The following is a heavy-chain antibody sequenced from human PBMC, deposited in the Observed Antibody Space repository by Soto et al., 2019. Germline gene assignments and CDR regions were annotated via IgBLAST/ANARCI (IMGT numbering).Heavy chain of an antibody. CDR2: IRSKAYGGTT. V-gene: IGHV3-49*05. CDR3: TRPLRFLEWQTYRYYYYGMDV. J-gene: IGHJ6*02. CDR1: GFTFGDYA. Sequence: KTGGSLRLSCTASGFTFGDYAMSWFRQAPGKGLEWVGFIRSKAYGGTTEYAASVKGRFTISRDDSKSIAYLQMNSLKTEDTAVYYCTRPLRFLEWQTYRYYYYGMDVWGQGTTVTVSS. D-gene: IGHD3-3*01.